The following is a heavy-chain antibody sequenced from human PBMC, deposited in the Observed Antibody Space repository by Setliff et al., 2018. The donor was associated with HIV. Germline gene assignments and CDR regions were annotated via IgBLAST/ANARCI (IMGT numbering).Heavy chain of an antibody. CDR1: GGSFSGYY. CDR3: ARVPPGPYYYYMDA. V-gene: IGHV4-34*01. J-gene: IGHJ6*03. Sequence: SETLSLTCAVYGGSFSGYYWSWIRQPPGKGLEWIGEINHSGSTNYNPSLKSRVTISVDTSKNQFSLKLSSVTAADTAVYYCARVPPGPYYYYMDAWGKGTTVTVSS. CDR2: INHSGST.